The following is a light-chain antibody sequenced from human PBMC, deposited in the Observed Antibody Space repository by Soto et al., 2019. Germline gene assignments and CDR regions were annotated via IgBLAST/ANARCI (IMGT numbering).Light chain of an antibody. CDR2: GAS. V-gene: IGKV3-20*01. J-gene: IGKJ1*01. CDR3: QQYGSSQT. CDR1: QSVRSSY. Sequence: ILLTQSPCTLSLSPGERATLSCRASQSVRSSYLAWSQQKPGHAPSLLIYGASSRATGIPDRLSGSGSGTDFTLTISRLEPEEFAVYYCQQYGSSQTFGQGTKVDIK.